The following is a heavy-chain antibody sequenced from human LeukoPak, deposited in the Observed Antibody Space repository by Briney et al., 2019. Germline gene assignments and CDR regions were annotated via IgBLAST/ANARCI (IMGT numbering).Heavy chain of an antibody. Sequence: SETLSLTCTVSGGSISSYYWSWIRQPPGKGLEWIGYIYTSGSTNYNPSLKSRVTISVDTSKNQFSLKLSSVTAADTAVYYCAGWELHYYYYYMDVWGKGTTVTVSS. J-gene: IGHJ6*03. CDR1: GGSISSYY. CDR2: IYTSGST. V-gene: IGHV4-4*09. CDR3: AGWELHYYYYYMDV. D-gene: IGHD1-26*01.